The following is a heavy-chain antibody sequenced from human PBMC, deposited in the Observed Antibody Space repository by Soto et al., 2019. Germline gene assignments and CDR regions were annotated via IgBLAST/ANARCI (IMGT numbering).Heavy chain of an antibody. V-gene: IGHV4-4*02. CDR3: ARGPPIVGNTTPLDS. Sequence: QVQLQESGPRLVKPSGTLSLTCTVSGGSITNSNWWSWVRLPPAKGLEWIGDIYHAGSTKYNPSLERRVTMSVDTSNNQFALTLTSVTAADMAVYFCARGPPIVGNTTPLDSWGQGTLVTVS. CDR2: IYHAGST. D-gene: IGHD1-26*01. J-gene: IGHJ4*02. CDR1: GGSITNSNW.